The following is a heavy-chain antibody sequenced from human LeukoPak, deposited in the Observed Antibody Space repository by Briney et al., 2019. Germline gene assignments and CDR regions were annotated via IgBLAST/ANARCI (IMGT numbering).Heavy chain of an antibody. CDR3: ARDRAGATTDY. D-gene: IGHD1-26*01. J-gene: IGHJ4*02. V-gene: IGHV3-21*01. CDR2: ISSSSSYI. CDR1: GFTFSSYS. Sequence: GGSLRLSCAASGFTFSSYSMNWVRQAPGKGLEWVSSISSSSSYIYYADSVKGRFTITRDNAKNSLYLQMNSLRAEDTAVYYCARDRAGATTDYWGQGTLVTVSS.